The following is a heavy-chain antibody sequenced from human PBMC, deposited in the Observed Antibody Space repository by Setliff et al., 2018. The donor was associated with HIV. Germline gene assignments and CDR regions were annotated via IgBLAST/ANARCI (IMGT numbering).Heavy chain of an antibody. J-gene: IGHJ4*02. V-gene: IGHV4-34*01. CDR3: GRAQIAARRPFDY. D-gene: IGHD6-6*01. CDR2: INHRGST. Sequence: SETLSLTCAVYGGSFSNYYWSWIRQSPGKGLEWIGEINHRGSTNYSPSLKIRALISADTSKNQFSLRLTSVTAADTAIYYCGRAQIAARRPFDYWGQGTLVTVSS. CDR1: GGSFSNYY.